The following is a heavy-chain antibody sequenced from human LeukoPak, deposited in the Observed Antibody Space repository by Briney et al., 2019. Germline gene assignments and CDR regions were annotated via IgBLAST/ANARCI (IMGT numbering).Heavy chain of an antibody. Sequence: GGSLRLSCAASGFSFSGYWMHWVRHDPGKGLVWVSRINSDGSSTTYADSVKGRFTISRDNAKNTLYLQMNSLRAEDTAMYYCVRAIGLDFDFWGQGTLVTVSS. V-gene: IGHV3-74*01. J-gene: IGHJ4*02. D-gene: IGHD2/OR15-2a*01. CDR2: INSDGSST. CDR1: GFSFSGYW. CDR3: VRAIGLDFDF.